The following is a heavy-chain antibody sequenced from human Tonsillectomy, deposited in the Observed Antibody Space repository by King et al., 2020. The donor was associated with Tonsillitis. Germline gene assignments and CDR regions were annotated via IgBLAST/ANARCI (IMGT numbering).Heavy chain of an antibody. CDR2: ISFDGNNK. CDR1: GFTFSSYD. V-gene: IGHV3-30*18. Sequence: QLVQSGGGVVQPGRSLRLSCAASGFTFSSYDMHWVRQAPGKGLEWVAVISFDGNNKYYANSVKGRFTISRDNSRNTLYLRMNSLTAEDTAVYYCAKDLVDYYDSSGYFDYWGQGTLVTVSS. J-gene: IGHJ4*02. D-gene: IGHD3-22*01. CDR3: AKDLVDYYDSSGYFDY.